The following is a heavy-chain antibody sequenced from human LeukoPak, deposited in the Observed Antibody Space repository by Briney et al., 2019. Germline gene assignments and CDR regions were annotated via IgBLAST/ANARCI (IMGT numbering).Heavy chain of an antibody. J-gene: IGHJ4*02. Sequence: PGGSLRLSCAASGFTFSSYSMNWVRQAPGEGLEWVSSISSSSSYIYYADSVKGRFTISRDNAKNSLYLQMNSLRAEDTAVYYCARKYSSSSTYDYWGQGTLVTVSS. D-gene: IGHD6-6*01. V-gene: IGHV3-21*01. CDR1: GFTFSSYS. CDR2: ISSSSSYI. CDR3: ARKYSSSSTYDY.